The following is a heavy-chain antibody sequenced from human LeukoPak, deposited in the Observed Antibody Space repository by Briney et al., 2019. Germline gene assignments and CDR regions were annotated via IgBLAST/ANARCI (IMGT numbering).Heavy chain of an antibody. J-gene: IGHJ4*02. D-gene: IGHD3-10*01. CDR1: GGSISSYY. CDR3: ARSELLWFGGVNSGFDY. Sequence: SETLSLTCTVSGGSISSYYWSWIRQPPGKGLEWIGYIYYSGSTNYNPSLKSRVTISVDTFRTRFSLKLTSVTAADTAVYYCARSELLWFGGVNSGFDYWGQGTLVTVSS. V-gene: IGHV4-59*01. CDR2: IYYSGST.